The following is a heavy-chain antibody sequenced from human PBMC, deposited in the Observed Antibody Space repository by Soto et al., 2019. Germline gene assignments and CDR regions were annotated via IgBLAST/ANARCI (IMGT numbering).Heavy chain of an antibody. Sequence: ASGKVSCKASGYTFTGYYMHWVRQAPGQGLEWMGWINPNSGGTNYAQKFQGRVTMTRDTSISTAYMELSRLRSDDTAVYYCARIDSSSKSCPLFDYYYYYGMDVWGQGTTVTVSS. CDR1: GYTFTGYY. CDR3: ARIDSSSKSCPLFDYYYYYGMDV. J-gene: IGHJ6*02. D-gene: IGHD2-2*01. V-gene: IGHV1-2*02. CDR2: INPNSGGT.